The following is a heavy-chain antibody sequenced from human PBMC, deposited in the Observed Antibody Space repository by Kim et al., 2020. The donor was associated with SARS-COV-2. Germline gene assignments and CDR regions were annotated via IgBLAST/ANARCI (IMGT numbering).Heavy chain of an antibody. CDR3: ASVGSGYYPDFDY. V-gene: IGHV1-2*02. Sequence: ASVKVSCKASGYTFTGYYMHWVRQAPGQGLEWMGWINPNSCGTNYAQKFQGRVTMTRDTSISTAYMELSRLRSDDTAVYYCASVGSGYYPDFDYWGQGTLVTVSS. D-gene: IGHD3-22*01. CDR2: INPNSCGT. J-gene: IGHJ4*02. CDR1: GYTFTGYY.